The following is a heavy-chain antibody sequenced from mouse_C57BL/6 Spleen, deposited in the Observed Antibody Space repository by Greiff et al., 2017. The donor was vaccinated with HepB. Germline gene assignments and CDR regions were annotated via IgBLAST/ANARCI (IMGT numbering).Heavy chain of an antibody. CDR3: ARSRVYYGNYVDAMDY. CDR1: GYTFTGYW. Sequence: QVQLQQSGAELMKPGASVKLSCKATGYTFTGYWIEWVKQRPGHGLEWIGEILPGSGSTNYNEKFKGKATFTADTASNTAYMQLSSLTTEDSAIYYCARSRVYYGNYVDAMDYWGQGTSVTVSS. CDR2: ILPGSGST. D-gene: IGHD2-1*01. J-gene: IGHJ4*01. V-gene: IGHV1-9*01.